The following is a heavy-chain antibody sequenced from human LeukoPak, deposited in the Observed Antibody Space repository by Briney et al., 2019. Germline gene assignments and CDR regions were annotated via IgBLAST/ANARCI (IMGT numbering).Heavy chain of an antibody. CDR2: ISRSSITI. CDR1: GFTFSSYG. D-gene: IGHD5-12*01. J-gene: IGHJ4*02. V-gene: IGHV3-48*02. Sequence: PGRSLRLSCAASGFTFSSYGMNWVRQAPGKGLXXVSYISRSSITIYYADSVKGRLTISRDNAKNSLYLQMNSLRDEDTAVYYCARVGAMATATIDYWGQGTLVTVSS. CDR3: ARVGAMATATIDY.